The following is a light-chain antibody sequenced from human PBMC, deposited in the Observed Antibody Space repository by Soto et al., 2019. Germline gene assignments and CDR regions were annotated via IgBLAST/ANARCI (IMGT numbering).Light chain of an antibody. J-gene: IGLJ2*01. CDR1: SSDVGGYNY. V-gene: IGLV2-11*01. CDR2: DVS. CDR3: CSYAGSYSLL. Sequence: QSALTQPRSVSGSPGQSVTISCTGTSSDVGGYNYVSWYQHHPGKAPKLLIYDVSERPSGVPDRFSGAKSGNTASLTISGLQAEDEADYHCCSYAGSYSLLFGGGTQLTVL.